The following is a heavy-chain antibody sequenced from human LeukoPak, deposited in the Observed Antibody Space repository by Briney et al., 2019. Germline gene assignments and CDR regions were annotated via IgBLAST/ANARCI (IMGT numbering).Heavy chain of an antibody. Sequence: ASVKVSCKASGYTFTSYDINWVRQATGQGLEWMGWMNPNSGNTGYAQKFQSRVTMTRNTSISTAYMELSSLRSEDTAVYYCARAFFHPRYCSGGSCYPPPLGYWGQGTLVTVSS. CDR1: GYTFTSYD. CDR3: ARAFFHPRYCSGGSCYPPPLGY. J-gene: IGHJ4*02. CDR2: MNPNSGNT. V-gene: IGHV1-8*01. D-gene: IGHD2-15*01.